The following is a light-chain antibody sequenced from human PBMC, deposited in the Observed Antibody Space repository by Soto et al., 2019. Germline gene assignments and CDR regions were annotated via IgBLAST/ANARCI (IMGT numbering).Light chain of an antibody. J-gene: IGKJ1*01. V-gene: IGKV3-20*01. CDR3: QQYGSSRT. CDR2: DAS. Sequence: EIVLTQCPGTLSLSPGERASLSCRASQSVSSYYLAWYQQKPGQAPRLLIYDASTRATGIPDRFSGGGSGTDFSLTISRLESEDFAVYFCQQYGSSRTFGLGTKVDIK. CDR1: QSVSSYY.